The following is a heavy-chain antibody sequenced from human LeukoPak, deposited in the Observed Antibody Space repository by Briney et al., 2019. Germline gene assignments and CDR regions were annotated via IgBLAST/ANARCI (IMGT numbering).Heavy chain of an antibody. V-gene: IGHV1-69*13. CDR2: IIPIFGTA. D-gene: IGHD3-22*01. CDR1: GGTFSSYA. CDR3: ARISAEVSHYYDSSGYYRT. Sequence: SVKVSCKASGGTFSSYAISWVRQAPGQGLEWMGGIIPIFGTANYAQKFQGRVTITADESTSTAYMELSSLRSEDTAVYYCARISAEVSHYYDSSGYYRTWGQGTLVTVSS. J-gene: IGHJ5*02.